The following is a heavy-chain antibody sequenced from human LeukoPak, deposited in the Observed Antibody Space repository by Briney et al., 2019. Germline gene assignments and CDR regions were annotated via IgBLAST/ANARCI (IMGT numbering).Heavy chain of an antibody. V-gene: IGHV4-59*01. Sequence: PSETLSPTCTVSGDSISGFYWSWIRQPPGKGLEWIGYIYYSVTTNYNPSLKSRLTISVDTSKNQFSLKLSSVTAADTAVYYCARATYCSGGSCYHGAGSYYIAVW. CDR3: ARATYCSGGSCYHGAGSYYIAV. CDR1: GDSISGFY. J-gene: IGHJ6*03. CDR2: IYYSVTT. D-gene: IGHD2-15*01.